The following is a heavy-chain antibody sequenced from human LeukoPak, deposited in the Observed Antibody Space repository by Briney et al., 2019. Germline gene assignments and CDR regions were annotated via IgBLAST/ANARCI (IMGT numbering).Heavy chain of an antibody. D-gene: IGHD2-15*01. CDR3: TRDGPEPDYCSGGYCYSLH. J-gene: IGHJ4*02. CDR1: GFTFSSSW. Sequence: QPGGSLRLSCAASGFTFSSSWMKWIRQAPGKGLEWVAKIHPDGSEKYYVDSVKGRFTISRDNAKNSLYLQMTSLRPEDTAMYYCTRDGPEPDYCSGGYCYSLHWGQGALVTVSS. CDR2: IHPDGSEK. V-gene: IGHV3-7*01.